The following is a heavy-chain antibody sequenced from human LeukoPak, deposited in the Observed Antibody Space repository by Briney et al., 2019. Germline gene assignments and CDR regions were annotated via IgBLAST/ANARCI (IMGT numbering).Heavy chain of an antibody. J-gene: IGHJ4*02. CDR3: ARGSYYDSSGYYLFDY. V-gene: IGHV4-31*03. CDR2: IYYSGST. CDR1: GGSISSGGYY. Sequence: SQTLSLTCTVSGGSISSGGYYWSWIRQHPGKGLEWIGYIYYSGSTNYNPSLKSRVTISVDTSKNQFSLKLSSVTAADTAVYYCARGSYYDSSGYYLFDYWGQGTLVTVSS. D-gene: IGHD3-22*01.